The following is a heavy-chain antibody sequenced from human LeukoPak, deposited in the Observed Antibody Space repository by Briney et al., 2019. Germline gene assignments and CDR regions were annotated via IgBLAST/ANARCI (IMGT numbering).Heavy chain of an antibody. V-gene: IGHV3-23*01. CDR2: ISGSGGST. D-gene: IGHD3-9*01. J-gene: IGHJ4*02. Sequence: PGGSLRLSCAASGLTFSSYAMSWVRQAPGKGLEWVSAISGSGGSTYYADSVKGRFTISRDNSKNTLYLQMNSLRAEDTAVYYCAKDLNYDILTGLKDWGQGTLVTVSS. CDR1: GLTFSSYA. CDR3: AKDLNYDILTGLKD.